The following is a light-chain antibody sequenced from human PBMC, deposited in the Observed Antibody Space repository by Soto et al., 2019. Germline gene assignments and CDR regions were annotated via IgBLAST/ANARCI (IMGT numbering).Light chain of an antibody. CDR3: QQYSSYPMT. Sequence: DIQMTQSPSSLSASVGDRVTITCRASQGVRNYLAWFQQKPGKAPRSLIYGASSLQSGVPVKFSGSGSGTEFSLSISSLQPEDFETYYCQQYSSYPMTVGQWTRLEMK. CDR2: GAS. CDR1: QGVRNY. V-gene: IGKV1-16*02. J-gene: IGKJ5*01.